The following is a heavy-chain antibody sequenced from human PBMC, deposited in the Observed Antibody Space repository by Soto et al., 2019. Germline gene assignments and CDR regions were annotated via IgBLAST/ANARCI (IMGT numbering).Heavy chain of an antibody. J-gene: IGHJ4*02. CDR1: GFTFSSYA. CDR2: ISYDGSNK. V-gene: IGHV3-30-3*01. CDR3: ARGAIVVVITTVDY. Sequence: QVQLVESGGGVVQPGRSLRLSCAASGFTFSSYAMHWVRQAPDKGLEWVAVISYDGSNKYYADSVKGRFTISRDNSKNTLYLQMNSLRAEDTAVYYCARGAIVVVITTVDYWGQGTLVTVSS. D-gene: IGHD3-22*01.